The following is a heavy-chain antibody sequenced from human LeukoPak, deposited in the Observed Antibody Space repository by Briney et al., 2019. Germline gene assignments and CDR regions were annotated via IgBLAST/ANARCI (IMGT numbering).Heavy chain of an antibody. Sequence: GGSLRLSCAASGFTVSSNYMSWVRQAPGKGLEWVSVIYSGGSTYYADSVKGRFTISRDNSKNTLYLQMNSLRAEDTAVYYCAREGSWSRGYYFDYWGQGTLVTVSS. V-gene: IGHV3-53*01. CDR3: AREGSWSRGYYFDY. D-gene: IGHD6-13*01. CDR1: GFTVSSNY. J-gene: IGHJ4*02. CDR2: IYSGGST.